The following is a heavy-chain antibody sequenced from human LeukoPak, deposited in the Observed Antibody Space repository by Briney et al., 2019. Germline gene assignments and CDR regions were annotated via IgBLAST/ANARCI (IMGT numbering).Heavy chain of an antibody. Sequence: PGGSLRLSCAASGFTFSTYAMHWVRQAPGKGLEWVAVISYDGSLEYYADSVKGRFTISRDNSKNTLYLQMNSLCTEDTAVYYCARGGSSFYYYYYLDVWGKGTTVTVSS. D-gene: IGHD6-6*01. CDR2: ISYDGSLE. J-gene: IGHJ6*03. CDR3: ARGGSSFYYYYYLDV. V-gene: IGHV3-30*01. CDR1: GFTFSTYA.